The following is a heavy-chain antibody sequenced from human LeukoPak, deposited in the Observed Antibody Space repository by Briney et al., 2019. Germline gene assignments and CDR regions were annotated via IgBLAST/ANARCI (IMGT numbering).Heavy chain of an antibody. CDR3: ARDSAGNDY. Sequence: GGSLRLTCAASGFTFSTYWMSWVRQAPGEGLEWVANIKQDGSEKYYVDPVKGRFTISRDNAKNSLYLQMNSLRAEDTAMYYCARDSAGNDYWGQGTLVTVSS. V-gene: IGHV3-7*01. CDR2: IKQDGSEK. D-gene: IGHD6-13*01. CDR1: GFTFSTYW. J-gene: IGHJ4*02.